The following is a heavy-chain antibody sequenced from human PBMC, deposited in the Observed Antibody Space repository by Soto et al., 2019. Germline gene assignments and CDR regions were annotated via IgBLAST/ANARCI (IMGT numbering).Heavy chain of an antibody. D-gene: IGHD6-13*01. CDR1: GFTFSTYG. V-gene: IGHV3-30*03. J-gene: IGHJ4*02. CDR2: ISHDGSDK. CDR3: ARDRSSTWSFAY. Sequence: QVQLVESGGGVVQPGRSLRLSCAASGFTFSTYGMHWVRQAPGKGLEWVAVISHDGSDKYYADSVKGRFTFSRDNSKNTLYLQINSLRAEDTAVYYCARDRSSTWSFAYWGQGTLVTVSS.